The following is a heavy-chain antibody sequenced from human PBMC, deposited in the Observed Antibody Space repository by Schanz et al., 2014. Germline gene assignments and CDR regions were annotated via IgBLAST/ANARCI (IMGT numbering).Heavy chain of an antibody. J-gene: IGHJ3*02. CDR1: GYSFTDYA. CDR3: ARVHIATYHYNSPGAFDI. CDR2: INAHTGNT. Sequence: QVQLVQSGVEVKRPGASVRVSCKASGYSFTDYAIHWVRQAPGQGPELMGWINAHTGNTQYAQKFQGRVNMTRDTVTTTVHLELTRLRTDDTAIYYCARVHIATYHYNSPGAFDIWGQGTTVTVSS. V-gene: IGHV1-18*01. D-gene: IGHD3-10*01.